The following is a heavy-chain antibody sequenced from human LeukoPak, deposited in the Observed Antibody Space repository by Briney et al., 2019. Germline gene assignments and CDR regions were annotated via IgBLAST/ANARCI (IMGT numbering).Heavy chain of an antibody. D-gene: IGHD4-17*01. CDR1: GFTFDDYA. CDR2: ISWNSGSI. V-gene: IGHV3-9*01. Sequence: GGSLGLSCAASGFTFDDYAMHWVRQAPGKGLEWVSGISWNSGSIGYADSVKGRFTISRDNAKNSLYLQMNSLRAEDTALYYCAKDGYGDYFHGMDVWGQGTTVTVSS. J-gene: IGHJ6*02. CDR3: AKDGYGDYFHGMDV.